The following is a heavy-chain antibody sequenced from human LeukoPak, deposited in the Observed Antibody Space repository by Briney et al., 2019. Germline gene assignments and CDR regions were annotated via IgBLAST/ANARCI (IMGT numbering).Heavy chain of an antibody. J-gene: IGHJ6*02. Sequence: SETLSLTCTVSGGSISSYYWSWIRQPPGKGLGWIGYIYYSGSTNYNPSLKSRVTISVDTSKNQFSLKLRSVTAADTAVYYCARVRSGDFGYYYGMDVWGQGTTVNVSS. CDR2: IYYSGST. V-gene: IGHV4-59*01. D-gene: IGHD3-10*01. CDR3: ARVRSGDFGYYYGMDV. CDR1: GGSISSYY.